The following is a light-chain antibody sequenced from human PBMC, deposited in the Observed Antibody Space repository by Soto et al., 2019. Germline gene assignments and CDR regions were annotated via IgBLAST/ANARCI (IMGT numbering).Light chain of an antibody. CDR2: EVS. J-gene: IGLJ2*01. CDR1: SSDVGVYNY. V-gene: IGLV2-8*01. Sequence: QSALTQPPSASGSPGQSVTISCTGTSSDVGVYNYVSWYQQHPGKAPKLMIYEVSKRPSGVPDRVSGAKSGNTASLTVSGLQDEDEAAYYCSSFAGNNNLVFGGGTKVTVL. CDR3: SSFAGNNNLV.